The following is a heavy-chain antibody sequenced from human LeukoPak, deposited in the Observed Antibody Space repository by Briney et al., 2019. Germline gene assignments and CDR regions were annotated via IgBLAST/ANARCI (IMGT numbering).Heavy chain of an antibody. J-gene: IGHJ4*02. CDR2: ISSSSSNI. V-gene: IGHV3-48*03. D-gene: IGHD4/OR15-4a*01. CDR1: GFTFSSYE. CDR3: ARGTMAAYYFDY. Sequence: GGSLRLSCAASGFTFSSYEMNWVRQAPGKGLEWVSYISSSSSNIFYADSVKGRFTISRDNAKNSLYLQMNSLRAEDTAVYYCARGTMAAYYFDYWGQGTLVTVSS.